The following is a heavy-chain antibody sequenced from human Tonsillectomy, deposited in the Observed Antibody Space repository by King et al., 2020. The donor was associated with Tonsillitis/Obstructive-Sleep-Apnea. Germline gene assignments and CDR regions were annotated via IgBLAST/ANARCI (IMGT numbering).Heavy chain of an antibody. Sequence: QLVQSGSELKKPGASVKVSCKASGYTFTSYAMSWVRQAPGQGLEWMGWINTNTGNPTYAQGFTGRFVFSLDTSVSTAYLQIRSLKAEDTAVYYCARDSPAGYQLHGGRYYYYYMDVWGKGTTVTVSS. CDR2: INTNTGNP. D-gene: IGHD2-2*01. CDR1: GYTFTSYA. V-gene: IGHV7-4-1*02. CDR3: ARDSPAGYQLHGGRYYYYYMDV. J-gene: IGHJ6*03.